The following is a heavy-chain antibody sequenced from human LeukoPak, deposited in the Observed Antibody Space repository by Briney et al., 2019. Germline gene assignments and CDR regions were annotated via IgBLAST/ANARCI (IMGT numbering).Heavy chain of an antibody. J-gene: IGHJ4*02. D-gene: IGHD1-26*01. V-gene: IGHV3-7*03. CDR1: GFTFSSYW. Sequence: PGGSLRLSCAASGFTFSSYWMSWVRQAPGKGLEWVANIKQDGSEKYYVDSVKGRFTISRDNAKNSLYLQMNSLRAEDTAVYYCARADRSYYSSESPDYWGQGTLVTVSS. CDR3: ARADRSYYSSESPDY. CDR2: IKQDGSEK.